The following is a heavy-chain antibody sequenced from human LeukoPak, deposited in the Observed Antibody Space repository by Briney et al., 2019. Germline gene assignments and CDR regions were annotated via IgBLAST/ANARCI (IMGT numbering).Heavy chain of an antibody. J-gene: IGHJ4*02. Sequence: SVKVSCKASGGTFSSYAISWVRQAPGQGLEWMGGIIPIFGTANYAQKFQGRVTITADESTSTAYMELSSLRSEDTAVYYRARLSTIFGLARNDYWGQGTLVTVSS. D-gene: IGHD3-3*01. CDR2: IIPIFGTA. V-gene: IGHV1-69*13. CDR1: GGTFSSYA. CDR3: ARLSTIFGLARNDY.